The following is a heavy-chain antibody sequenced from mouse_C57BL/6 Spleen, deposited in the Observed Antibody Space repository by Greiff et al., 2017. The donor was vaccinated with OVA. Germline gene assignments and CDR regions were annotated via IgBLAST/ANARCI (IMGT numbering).Heavy chain of an antibody. J-gene: IGHJ2*01. V-gene: IGHV1-80*01. CDR2: IYPGDGDT. CDR1: GYAFSSYW. CDR3: AREGGGYGTGSNY. D-gene: IGHD1-1*01. Sequence: QAQLKESGAELVKPGASVKISCKASGYAFSSYWMNWVKQRPGKGLEWIGQIYPGDGDTNYNGKFKGKATLTADKSSSTAYMQLSSLTSEDSAVYFCAREGGGYGTGSNYWGQGTTLTVSS.